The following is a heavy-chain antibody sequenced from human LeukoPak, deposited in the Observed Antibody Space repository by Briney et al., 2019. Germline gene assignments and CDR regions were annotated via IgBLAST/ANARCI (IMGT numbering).Heavy chain of an antibody. CDR1: GGSVSSGSYY. CDR3: AREGLANMIRGVIPY. Sequence: KPSETLSLTCTVSGGSVSSGSYYWSWIRQPPGKGLEWIGYIYYSGNTNYNPSLKSRVTISVDTSKNQFSLKLSSVTAADTAVYYCAREGLANMIRGVIPYWGQGTLVTVSS. V-gene: IGHV4-61*01. J-gene: IGHJ4*02. D-gene: IGHD3-10*01. CDR2: IYYSGNT.